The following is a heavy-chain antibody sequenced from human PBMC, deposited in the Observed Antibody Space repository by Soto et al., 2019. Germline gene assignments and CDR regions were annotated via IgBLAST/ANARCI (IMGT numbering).Heavy chain of an antibody. CDR2: IIPIFGTA. Sequence: SVKVSFKASGGAFSSYAISWVRRAPGQGLEWMGGIIPIFGTANYAQKFQGRVTITADESTSTAYMELSSLRSEDTALYYCARLGLEMAKINWYFDLWGRGTMVTVSS. D-gene: IGHD3-16*01. CDR1: GGAFSSYA. J-gene: IGHJ2*01. V-gene: IGHV1-69*13. CDR3: ARLGLEMAKINWYFDL.